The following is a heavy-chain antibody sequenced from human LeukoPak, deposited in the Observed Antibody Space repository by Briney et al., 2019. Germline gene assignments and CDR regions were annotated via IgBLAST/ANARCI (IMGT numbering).Heavy chain of an antibody. CDR3: VKGGFQLLPEAYLDY. CDR1: GFSFTNYA. V-gene: IGHV3-30*18. CDR2: ISFDGSDK. J-gene: IGHJ4*02. D-gene: IGHD2-2*01. Sequence: GGSLRLSCAASGFSFTNYAMHWVRQAPGKGLEWVAKISFDGSDKNYADSVKGRFTISRDNSNNTLYLQMNSLRSEDTAVFYCVKGGFQLLPEAYLDYWGQGTLVTVSS.